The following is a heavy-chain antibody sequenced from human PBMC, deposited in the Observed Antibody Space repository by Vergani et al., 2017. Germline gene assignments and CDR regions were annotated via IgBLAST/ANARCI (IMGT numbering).Heavy chain of an antibody. CDR1: GGTFSSYA. CDR2: IIPIFGTA. CDR3: ARGGLYSGSWATGYGMDV. Sequence: QVQLVQSGAEGKKPGSSVKVSCKASGGTFSSYAISWVRQAPGQGLEWMGRIIPIFGTANYAQKFQGRVTITADESTSTAYMELSSLRSEDTAVYYCARGGLYSGSWATGYGMDVWGQGTTVTVSS. D-gene: IGHD1-26*01. V-gene: IGHV1-69*13. J-gene: IGHJ6*02.